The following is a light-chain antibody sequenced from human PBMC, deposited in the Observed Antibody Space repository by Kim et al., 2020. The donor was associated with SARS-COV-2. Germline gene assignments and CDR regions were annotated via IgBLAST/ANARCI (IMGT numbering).Light chain of an antibody. J-gene: IGLJ2*01. CDR2: EVN. Sequence: QTVSSHCTGTSSDDGGSNYVSWYQQHPGKAPKLMIYEVNERPSGVPDRFSGSKSGNTASLTVSGLQSEDEADYYCSSYAGSNIVVFGGGTQLTVL. V-gene: IGLV2-8*01. CDR1: SSDDGGSNY. CDR3: SSYAGSNIVV.